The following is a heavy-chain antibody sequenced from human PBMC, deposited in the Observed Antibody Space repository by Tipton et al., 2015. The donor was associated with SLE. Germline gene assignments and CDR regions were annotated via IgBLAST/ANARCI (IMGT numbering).Heavy chain of an antibody. V-gene: IGHV4-34*01. J-gene: IGHJ3*02. D-gene: IGHD3-10*01. CDR3: ARHFYGSGSYWAHHVAFDI. Sequence: TLSLTCAVYGGSFSGYYWRWIRQPPGKGLEWIGEINHSGSTNYNPSLKSRVTISVDTSKNQFSLKLSSVTAADTAVYYCARHFYGSGSYWAHHVAFDIWGQGTMVTVSS. CDR2: INHSGST. CDR1: GGSFSGYY.